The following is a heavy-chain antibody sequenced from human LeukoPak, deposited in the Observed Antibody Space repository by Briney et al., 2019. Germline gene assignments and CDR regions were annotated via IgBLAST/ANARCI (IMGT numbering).Heavy chain of an antibody. D-gene: IGHD3-10*01. CDR1: GGSFSGYY. V-gene: IGHV4-34*01. CDR2: INHSGST. Sequence: SETLSLTCAVYGGSFSGYYRSWIRQPPGKGLEWIGEINHSGSTNYNPSLKSRVTISVDTSKNQFSLKLSSVTAADTAVYYCASMPFKYYYGSGSLYYYYYMDVRGKGTTVTVSS. J-gene: IGHJ6*03. CDR3: ASMPFKYYYGSGSLYYYYYMDV.